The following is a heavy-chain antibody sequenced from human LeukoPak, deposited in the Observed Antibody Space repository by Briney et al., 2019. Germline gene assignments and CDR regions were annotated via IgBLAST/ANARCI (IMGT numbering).Heavy chain of an antibody. CDR2: IYYSGTT. CDR3: ARHGSTSSDDYFQH. CDR1: GGSMSSYY. J-gene: IGHJ1*01. Sequence: SETLSLTCTVSGGSMSSYYWSWIRQPPGKGLEWIGYIYYSGTTNYNPSLKSRVTMSVDTSMNQFSLKMSSVTAADTAVYYCARHGSTSSDDYFQHWGQAPWSPSPQ. D-gene: IGHD2/OR15-2a*01. V-gene: IGHV4-59*08.